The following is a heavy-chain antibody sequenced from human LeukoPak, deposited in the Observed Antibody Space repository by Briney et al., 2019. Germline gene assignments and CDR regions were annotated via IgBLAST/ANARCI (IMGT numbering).Heavy chain of an antibody. CDR2: IIPIFGTT. CDR1: GGTFSSYA. CDR3: ARDLVSDIVVVPAAMPNY. Sequence: GASVKVSCKASGGTFSSYAISWVRQAPGQGLEWMGGIIPIFGTTNYAQKFQGRVTITADESTSTAYMELSSLRSEDTAVYYCARDLVSDIVVVPAAMPNYWGQGTLVTVSS. J-gene: IGHJ4*02. V-gene: IGHV1-69*13. D-gene: IGHD2-2*01.